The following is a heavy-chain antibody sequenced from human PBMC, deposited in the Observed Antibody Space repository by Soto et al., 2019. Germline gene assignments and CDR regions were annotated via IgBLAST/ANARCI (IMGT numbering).Heavy chain of an antibody. Sequence: PGGSLRLSCAASGFTFSTYWMSWVRQAPGKGLEWVSVIYSGGSTYYADSVKGRFTISRDNSKNTLYLQMNSLRAEDTAVYYCARVTRIDFAFDIWGQGTMVTVSS. CDR1: GFTFSTYW. V-gene: IGHV3-53*01. CDR2: IYSGGST. J-gene: IGHJ3*02. D-gene: IGHD2-15*01. CDR3: ARVTRIDFAFDI.